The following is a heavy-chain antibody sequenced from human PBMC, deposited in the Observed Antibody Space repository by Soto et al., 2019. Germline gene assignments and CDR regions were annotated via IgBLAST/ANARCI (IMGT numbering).Heavy chain of an antibody. CDR3: ARWSYLDY. D-gene: IGHD3-3*01. CDR2: ISGSDGKT. Sequence: GGSLRLSCAASGFSFGSYALSWVRQAPGRGLEWVSTISGSDGKTFYADSVKGRFSISRDTSQSTLYLQMNSLRADDTAMYYCARWSYLDYWGQGTRVTVSS. V-gene: IGHV3-23*01. CDR1: GFSFGSYA. J-gene: IGHJ4*02.